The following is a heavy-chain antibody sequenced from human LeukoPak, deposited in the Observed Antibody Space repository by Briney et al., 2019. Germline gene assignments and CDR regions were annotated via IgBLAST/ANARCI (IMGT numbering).Heavy chain of an antibody. CDR2: ISYDGSNK. D-gene: IGHD3-10*01. CDR3: ATGITMVRGVIAPVDY. CDR1: GFTFSSYA. J-gene: IGHJ4*02. Sequence: PGGSLRLSCAASGFTFSSYAMHWVRQAPGKGLEWVAVISYDGSNKYYADSVKGRFTISRDNSKNTLYLQMNSLRAEDTAVYYCATGITMVRGVIAPVDYWGQGTLVTVSS. V-gene: IGHV3-30-3*01.